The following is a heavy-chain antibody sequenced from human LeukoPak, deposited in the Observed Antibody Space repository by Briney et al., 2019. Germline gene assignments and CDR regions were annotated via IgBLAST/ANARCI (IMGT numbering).Heavy chain of an antibody. CDR2: INHSGST. CDR1: VGSFSGYY. V-gene: IGHV4-34*01. CDR3: VRGRGNYEFWSVYLDY. J-gene: IGHJ4*02. D-gene: IGHD3-3*01. Sequence: SETLSLTCAVCVGSFSGYYWIWLRQPPGKGLEWIGEINHSGSTNYNPSLKSRVTISVDTSKNQFSLKLSSVTAADTAVYYCVRGRGNYEFWSVYLDYGGQGTLVTVSS.